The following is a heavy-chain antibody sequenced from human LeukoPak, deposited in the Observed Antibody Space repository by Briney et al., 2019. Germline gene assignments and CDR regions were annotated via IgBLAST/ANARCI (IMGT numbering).Heavy chain of an antibody. D-gene: IGHD1-26*01. CDR3: ARALRGAAGFDY. J-gene: IGHJ4*02. Sequence: SETLSLTCTVSGGSISTYYWSWIRQPAGKGLEWIGRIYGSESTNYNPPESTNYNPSLKSRVTMSADTSKNQLSLKLSSVTAADTAVYYCARALRGAAGFDYWGQGTLVTVSS. CDR2: IYGSEST. CDR1: GGSISTYY. V-gene: IGHV4-4*07.